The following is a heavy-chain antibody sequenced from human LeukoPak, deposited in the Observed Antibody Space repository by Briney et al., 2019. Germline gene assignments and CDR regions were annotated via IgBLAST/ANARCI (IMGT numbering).Heavy chain of an antibody. D-gene: IGHD3-10*01. CDR1: GYSISSGYY. J-gene: IGHJ3*02. V-gene: IGHV4-38-2*02. CDR2: IHHSGNI. Sequence: PSETLSLTCTVSGYSISSGYYWGWIRQSPPQGLEWIGNIHHSGNIYYNVSLKSRVAISVHTSNNQFSLNLSSVTAADTAVYYCARDRGGLDAFDIWGQGTMVTVSS. CDR3: ARDRGGLDAFDI.